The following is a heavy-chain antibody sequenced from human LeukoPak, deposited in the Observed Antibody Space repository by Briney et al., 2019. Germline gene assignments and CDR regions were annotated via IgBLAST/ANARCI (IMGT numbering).Heavy chain of an antibody. CDR3: ARRPNSSGWYGAFDY. J-gene: IGHJ4*02. V-gene: IGHV4-59*08. Sequence: SETLSLTCSVSGGSISTYYWSWIRQPPGKGLEWIGYIYDSGDTKYNPSLKSRVTISVDTSKNQFSLKLSSVNAADTAVYYCARRPNSSGWYGAFDYWGQGTLVTVSS. CDR1: GGSISTYY. CDR2: IYDSGDT. D-gene: IGHD6-19*01.